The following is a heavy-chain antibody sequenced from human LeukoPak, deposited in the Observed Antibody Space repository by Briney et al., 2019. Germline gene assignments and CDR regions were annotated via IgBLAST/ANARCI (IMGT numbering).Heavy chain of an antibody. J-gene: IGHJ5*02. D-gene: IGHD3-10*01. CDR1: GGSISSGDYY. CDR2: IYYSGST. V-gene: IGHV4-30-4*08. Sequence: PSQTLSLTCTVSGGSISSGDYYWSWIRQPPGKGLEWTGYIYYSGSTYYNPSLKSRVTISVDTSKNQFSLKLSSVTAADTAVYYCARYMVRGENWFDPWGQGTLVTVSS. CDR3: ARYMVRGENWFDP.